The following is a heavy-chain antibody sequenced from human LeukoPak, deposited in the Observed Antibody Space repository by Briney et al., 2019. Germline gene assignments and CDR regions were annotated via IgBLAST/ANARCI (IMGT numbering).Heavy chain of an antibody. Sequence: PGGSLRLSCAASGFTFSSYAMSWVRQAPGKGLEWVSAISGSGGSTYYADSVKGRFTISRDNSKNTLYLQMNSLRAEDTAVYYCARGSGSFPYNWFDPWGQGTLVTVSS. V-gene: IGHV3-23*01. D-gene: IGHD3-10*01. J-gene: IGHJ5*02. CDR1: GFTFSSYA. CDR3: ARGSGSFPYNWFDP. CDR2: ISGSGGST.